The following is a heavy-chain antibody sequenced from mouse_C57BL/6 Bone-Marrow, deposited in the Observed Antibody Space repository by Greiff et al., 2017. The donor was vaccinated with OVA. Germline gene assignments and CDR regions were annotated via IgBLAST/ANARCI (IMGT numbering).Heavy chain of an antibody. Sequence: VQLQQPGAELVKPGASVKLSCKASGYTFTSYWMHWVKQRPGQGLEWIGMIHPNSGSTNYNEKFKSKATLTVDKSSNTAYMQLSSLTSEDSAVYYCARFNWTWFAYWGQGTLVTVSA. J-gene: IGHJ3*01. V-gene: IGHV1-64*01. CDR2: IHPNSGST. CDR3: ARFNWTWFAY. CDR1: GYTFTSYW. D-gene: IGHD4-1*01.